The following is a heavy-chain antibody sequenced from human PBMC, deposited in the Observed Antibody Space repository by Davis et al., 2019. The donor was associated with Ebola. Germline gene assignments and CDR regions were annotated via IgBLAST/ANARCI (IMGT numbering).Heavy chain of an antibody. Sequence: GESLKISCAASGFTFSNYSMNWVRQAPGKGLEWVSSISSSSSYIYYADSVKGRFTISRDNAKNSLYLQMNSLRAEDTAVYYCARSRCSSTSCYQDYYYYGMDVWGQGTTVTVSS. J-gene: IGHJ6*02. CDR2: ISSSSSYI. V-gene: IGHV3-21*01. CDR3: ARSRCSSTSCYQDYYYYGMDV. CDR1: GFTFSNYS. D-gene: IGHD2-2*01.